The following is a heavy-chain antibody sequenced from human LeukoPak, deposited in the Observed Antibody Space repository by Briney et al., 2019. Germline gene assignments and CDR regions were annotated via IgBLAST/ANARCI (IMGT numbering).Heavy chain of an antibody. CDR2: IYSGGTT. J-gene: IGHJ6*02. CDR1: GFMFSNFG. Sequence: GGSLRLSCAASGFMFSNFGMSWVRQAPGKGLEWVSVIYSGGTTYYADSVEGRFTISRDNSKNTLYLQMHSLRAEDTAVYYCARPGIKNYYGMDVWGQGTTVTVSS. V-gene: IGHV3-66*04. CDR3: ARPGIKNYYGMDV. D-gene: IGHD3-10*01.